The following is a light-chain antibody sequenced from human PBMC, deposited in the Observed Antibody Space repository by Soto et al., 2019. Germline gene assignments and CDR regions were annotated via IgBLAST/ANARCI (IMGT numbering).Light chain of an antibody. J-gene: IGLJ2*01. CDR1: NSNIGNNA. Sequence: QPVLTQPPSVSGAPRQRVTISCSGSNSNIGNNAVNWYQQLPGKAPKLLIYYDDLLPSGVSDRFSGSKSGTSASLAISGLQSEDEAGYYCPAWDDSLNGPVFGGGTKLTVL. CDR3: PAWDDSLNGPV. CDR2: YDD. V-gene: IGLV1-36*01.